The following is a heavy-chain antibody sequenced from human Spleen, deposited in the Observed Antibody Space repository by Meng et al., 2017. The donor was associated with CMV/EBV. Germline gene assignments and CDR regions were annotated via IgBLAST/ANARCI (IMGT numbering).Heavy chain of an antibody. D-gene: IGHD3-10*01. CDR1: GYSFTTYW. CDR2: IYPGDSDT. CDR3: ARLGERPESWYFDY. J-gene: IGHJ4*02. Sequence: GESLKISCLGSGYSFTTYWIGWVRQMPGKGLEWMGIIYPGDSDTRYSPSFQGQVTISADKYISTAYLQWSSLKASDTAMYYCARLGERPESWYFDYWGQGTLVTVSS. V-gene: IGHV5-51*01.